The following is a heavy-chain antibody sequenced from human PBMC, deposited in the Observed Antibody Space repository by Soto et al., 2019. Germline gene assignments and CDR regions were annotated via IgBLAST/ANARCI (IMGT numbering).Heavy chain of an antibody. V-gene: IGHV4-31*03. CDR3: ASGHDAYKVRY. Sequence: SETLSLTCTVSGGSISSGGTGSYWTWIRQLPGKGLEWIGYIYYTGNTYYNPSLKSRPAISIDTSENQFSPKLTSVTAADTAVYFCASGHDAYKVRYWGQGTLVTVSS. CDR1: GGSISSGGTGSY. CDR2: IYYTGNT. J-gene: IGHJ4*02. D-gene: IGHD1-1*01.